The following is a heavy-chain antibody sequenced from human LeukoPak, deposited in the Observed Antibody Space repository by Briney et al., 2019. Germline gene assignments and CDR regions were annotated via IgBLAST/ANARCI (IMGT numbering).Heavy chain of an antibody. Sequence: PGGSLRLSCAASGFTFSSYSMNWVRQAPGKGLEWVSYISSSSSTRYNADSVKGRFTISRDNAKNSLYLQMNSLRAEDTAVYYCAYDSSGYYSLDYWGQGTLVTVSS. CDR3: AYDSSGYYSLDY. V-gene: IGHV3-48*01. CDR2: ISSSSSTR. D-gene: IGHD3-22*01. J-gene: IGHJ4*02. CDR1: GFTFSSYS.